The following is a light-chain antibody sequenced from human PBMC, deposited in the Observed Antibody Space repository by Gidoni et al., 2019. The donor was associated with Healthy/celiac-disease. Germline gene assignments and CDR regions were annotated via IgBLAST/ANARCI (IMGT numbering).Light chain of an antibody. CDR3: QQNYNTASIT. CDR1: QSISTY. CDR2: AAS. V-gene: IGKV1-39*01. Sequence: DIQMTQSPSSLSASVGDRVTITCRASQSISTYLNWYQQKPGKAPKLLIYAASSLQRGVPSRFSGSGSGTDFTLTISSLQPEDFATYYCQQNYNTASITFGQGTRLEIK. J-gene: IGKJ5*01.